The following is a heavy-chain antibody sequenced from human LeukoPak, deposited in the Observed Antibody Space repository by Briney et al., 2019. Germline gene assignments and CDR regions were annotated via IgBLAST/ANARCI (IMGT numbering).Heavy chain of an antibody. CDR3: ARDPFSSGYDRGAFDI. CDR1: GFTVSSNY. CDR2: IYSGGST. D-gene: IGHD5-12*01. J-gene: IGHJ3*02. V-gene: IGHV3-53*01. Sequence: GGSLRLSCAASGFTVSSNYMSWVRQAPGKGLEWVSIIYSGGSTYYADSVKGRFTISRDNSKNTMYLQMNSLRAEDTAVYYCARDPFSSGYDRGAFDIWGQGTMVTVSS.